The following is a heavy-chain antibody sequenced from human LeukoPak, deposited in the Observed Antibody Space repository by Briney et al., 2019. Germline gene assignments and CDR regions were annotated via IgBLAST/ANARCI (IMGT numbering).Heavy chain of an antibody. CDR1: GGSISSYY. J-gene: IGHJ5*02. CDR2: IYYSGST. D-gene: IGHD6-13*01. CDR3: AREVSSSSSWTNWLDP. V-gene: IGHV4-59*01. Sequence: SETLSLTCTVSGGSISSYYWSWIRQSPGKELEWIGQIYYSGSTNYNPSLKIRVTISVDTSSNEFSLKMRSVTAADTAVYYCAREVSSSSSWTNWLDPWGQGTLVTVSS.